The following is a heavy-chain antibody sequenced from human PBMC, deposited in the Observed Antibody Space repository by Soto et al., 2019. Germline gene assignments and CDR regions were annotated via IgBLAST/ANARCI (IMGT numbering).Heavy chain of an antibody. CDR2: IIPIFGTA. CDR1: GGTFSSYA. Sequence: SVKVSCKASGGTFSSYAISWVRQAPGQGLEWMGGIIPIFGTANYAQKFQGRVTITADESTSTAYMELSSLRSEDTAVYYCARGPVDTAMVIGVRYFDYWGQGTLVTVSS. V-gene: IGHV1-69*13. J-gene: IGHJ4*02. D-gene: IGHD5-18*01. CDR3: ARGPVDTAMVIGVRYFDY.